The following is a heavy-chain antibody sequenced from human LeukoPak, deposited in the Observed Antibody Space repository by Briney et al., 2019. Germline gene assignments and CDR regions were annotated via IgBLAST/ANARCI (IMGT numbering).Heavy chain of an antibody. Sequence: SETLSLTCTVSGGSISSGSYYWSWIRQPPGKGLEWIGYIYYSGSTNYNPSLKSRVTISVDTSKNQFSLKLSSVTAADTAVYYCARLPVCSGGSCYQLYFDYWGQGTLVTVSS. V-gene: IGHV4-61*01. CDR1: GGSISSGSYY. CDR2: IYYSGST. D-gene: IGHD2-15*01. J-gene: IGHJ4*02. CDR3: ARLPVCSGGSCYQLYFDY.